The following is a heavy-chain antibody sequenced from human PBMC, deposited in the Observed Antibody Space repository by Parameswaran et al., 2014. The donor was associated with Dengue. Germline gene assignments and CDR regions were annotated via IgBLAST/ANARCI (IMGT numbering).Heavy chain of an antibody. V-gene: IGHV3-33*01. Sequence: VRQMPGKGLEWVAVIWYDGSNKYYADSVKGRFTISRDNSKNTLYLQMNSLRAEDTAVYYCASLLYNDFWSGYYTPRDRDYYYGMDVWGQGTTVTVSS. J-gene: IGHJ6*02. CDR2: IWYDGSNK. D-gene: IGHD3-3*01. CDR3: ASLLYNDFWSGYYTPRDRDYYYGMDV.